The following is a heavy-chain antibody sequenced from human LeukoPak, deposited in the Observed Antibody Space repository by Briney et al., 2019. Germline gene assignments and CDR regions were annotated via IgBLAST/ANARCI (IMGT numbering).Heavy chain of an antibody. CDR3: AKAGYYYDSSGYGTDAFDI. CDR2: ISGSGGST. J-gene: IGHJ3*02. D-gene: IGHD3-22*01. V-gene: IGHV3-23*01. CDR1: GFSISGYY. Sequence: GGSLRLSCVVSGFSISGYYMTWVRQAPGKGLEWVSAISGSGGSTYYADSVKGRFTISRDNSKNTLYLQMNSLRAEDTAVYYCAKAGYYYDSSGYGTDAFDIWGQGTMVTVSS.